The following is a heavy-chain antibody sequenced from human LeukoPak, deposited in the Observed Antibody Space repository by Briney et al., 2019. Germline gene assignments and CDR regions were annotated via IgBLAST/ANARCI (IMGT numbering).Heavy chain of an antibody. Sequence: ASVKVSCKASGYTFTSYGISWVRQAPGQRLEWMGWISAYNGNTNYAQKLQGRVTMTTDTSTSTAYMELRSLRSDDTAVYYCARNNYYYGSGSHDYWGQGTLVTVSS. J-gene: IGHJ4*02. CDR2: ISAYNGNT. CDR1: GYTFTSYG. D-gene: IGHD3-10*01. V-gene: IGHV1-18*01. CDR3: ARNNYYYGSGSHDY.